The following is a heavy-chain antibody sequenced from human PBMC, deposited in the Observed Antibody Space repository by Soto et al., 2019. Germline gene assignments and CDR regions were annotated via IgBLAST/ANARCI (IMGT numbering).Heavy chain of an antibody. CDR1: GFTFSSYA. D-gene: IGHD2-21*02. J-gene: IGHJ6*02. Sequence: EVQLLESGGGLVQPGGSLRLSCAASGFTFSSYAMSWVRQAPGKGLEWVSAISGSGGSTYYADSVKDRFTISRDNSKNPLYLQMNSLRAEDTAVYYCAKRGVVVTADLYYYYGMDVWGQGTTVTVSS. V-gene: IGHV3-23*01. CDR2: ISGSGGST. CDR3: AKRGVVVTADLYYYYGMDV.